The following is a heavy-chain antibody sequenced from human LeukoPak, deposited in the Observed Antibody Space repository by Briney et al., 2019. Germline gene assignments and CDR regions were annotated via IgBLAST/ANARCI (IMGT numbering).Heavy chain of an antibody. CDR3: ARHDNYPGFGRGFDP. Sequence: SETLSLTCTVSGGSISSYYWSWIRQPPGKGLEWIGYMYYSGTTNYNPSLKSRVTISADTSKNHFSLKLYSVTAADTAVYYCARHDNYPGFGRGFDPWGQGFLVTVTS. CDR1: GGSISSYY. D-gene: IGHD1-14*01. J-gene: IGHJ5*02. CDR2: MYYSGTT. V-gene: IGHV4-59*08.